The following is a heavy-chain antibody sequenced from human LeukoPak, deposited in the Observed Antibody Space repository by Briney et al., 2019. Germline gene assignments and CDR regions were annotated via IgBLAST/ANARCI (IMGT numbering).Heavy chain of an antibody. D-gene: IGHD2-21*02. V-gene: IGHV3-64*01. CDR2: ISSNGGST. J-gene: IGHJ4*02. CDR1: GFTFRSYA. Sequence: PGGSLRLSCAASGFTFRSYAMHWVRQAPGKGLEYVSAISSNGGSTYYANSVKGRFTISRDNSKNTLYLQMGSLRAEDMAVYYCAGAYCGGDCHLTLWGQGTLVTVSS. CDR3: AGAYCGGDCHLTL.